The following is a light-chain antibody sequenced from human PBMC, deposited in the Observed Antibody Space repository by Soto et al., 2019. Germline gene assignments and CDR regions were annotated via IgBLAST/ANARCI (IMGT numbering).Light chain of an antibody. CDR1: QTISNW. V-gene: IGKV1-5*03. CDR3: QQYNNYST. Sequence: DIQMTQSPSTLSASVGDRVTITCRASQTISNWLAWYQQKPGQAPKLLINKASNLESGVPSRFSGSGSGTEFILTISSLQPDDFATYYCQQYNNYSTFGQGTKVEIK. J-gene: IGKJ1*01. CDR2: KAS.